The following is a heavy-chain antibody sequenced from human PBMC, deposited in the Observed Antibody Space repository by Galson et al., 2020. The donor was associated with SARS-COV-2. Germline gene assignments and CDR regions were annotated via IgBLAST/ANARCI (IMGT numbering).Heavy chain of an antibody. V-gene: IGHV3-30*01. CDR2: ISYDGSYK. D-gene: IGHD6-6*01. CDR1: VFPFSTYA. CDR3: ASSPSIAGSGTRFSFQH. J-gene: IGHJ1*01. Sequence: HAGGSLRLSCAASVFPFSTYAMHWVRQAPGKGLEWVAAISYDGSYKHDVDSLKGRFTISRDNSKNTLYLQMNSLRPEDTAVYYCASSPSIAGSGTRFSFQHWGQGTLVTVSS.